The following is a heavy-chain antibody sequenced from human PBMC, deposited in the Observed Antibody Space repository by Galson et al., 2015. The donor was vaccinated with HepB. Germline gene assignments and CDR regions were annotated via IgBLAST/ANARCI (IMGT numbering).Heavy chain of an antibody. CDR1: GYSFTSYW. D-gene: IGHD5-12*01. V-gene: IGHV5-10-1*01. CDR2: IDPSDSYT. J-gene: IGHJ4*02. CDR3: ARHGGPVHVDIVATIGPGYIDY. Sequence: QSGAEVKKPGESLRISCKGSGYSFTSYWISWVRQMPGKGLEWMGRIDPSDSYTNYSPSFQGHVTISADKSISTAYLQWSSLKASDTAMYYCARHGGPVHVDIVATIGPGYIDYWGQGTLVTVSS.